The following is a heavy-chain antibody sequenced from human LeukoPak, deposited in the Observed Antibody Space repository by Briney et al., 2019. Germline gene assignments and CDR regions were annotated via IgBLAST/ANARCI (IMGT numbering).Heavy chain of an antibody. J-gene: IGHJ5*02. CDR3: AKDASSSPIWFDP. D-gene: IGHD6-13*01. V-gene: IGHV3-23*01. CDR1: GFTFSSYA. Sequence: RSGGSQRLSCAASGFTFSSYAMSWVRQAPGKGLEWVSAISGSGGSTYYADSVKGRFTISRDNSKNTLYLQMNSLRAEDTAVYYCAKDASSSPIWFDPWGQGTLVTVSS. CDR2: ISGSGGST.